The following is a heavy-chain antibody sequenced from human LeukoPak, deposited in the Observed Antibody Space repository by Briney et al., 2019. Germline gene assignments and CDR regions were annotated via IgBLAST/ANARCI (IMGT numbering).Heavy chain of an antibody. V-gene: IGHV1-8*01. Sequence: ASVKVSCKASGYTFTSYDINWVRQATGQGLEWMGWMNPNSGNTGYAQKFQGRVTMTRNTSISTAYMELSSLRSEDTAVYYCARGLGRYYDNSGYYPYDAFDIWGQGTMVTVSS. D-gene: IGHD3-22*01. J-gene: IGHJ3*02. CDR3: ARGLGRYYDNSGYYPYDAFDI. CDR2: MNPNSGNT. CDR1: GYTFTSYD.